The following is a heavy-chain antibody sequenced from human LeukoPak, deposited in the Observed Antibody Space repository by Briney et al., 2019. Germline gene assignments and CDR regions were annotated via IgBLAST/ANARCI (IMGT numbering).Heavy chain of an antibody. CDR2: ISGYNGNT. V-gene: IGHV1-18*01. Sequence: GASVKVSCKASGYAFTTYVIIWVRQAPGQGLEWMGWISGYNGNTNYAQKLQARVTMTTDTSTSTAYMELRSLRSDDTAVYYCARGRLLYGYWGQGTLVTVSS. J-gene: IGHJ4*02. CDR3: ARGRLLYGY. CDR1: GYAFTTYV. D-gene: IGHD2-21*02.